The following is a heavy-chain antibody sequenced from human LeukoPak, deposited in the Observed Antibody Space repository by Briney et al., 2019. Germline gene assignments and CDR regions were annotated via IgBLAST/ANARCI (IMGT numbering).Heavy chain of an antibody. J-gene: IGHJ3*02. D-gene: IGHD5-24*01. CDR1: GYTFTSYA. Sequence: SVKVSCKASGYTFTSYAISWVRQAPGQGLEWMGGIIPIFGTANYAQKFQGRVTITADKSTSTAYMELCSLRSEDTAVYYCARKMATTHHAFDIWGQGTMVTVSS. V-gene: IGHV1-69*06. CDR3: ARKMATTHHAFDI. CDR2: IIPIFGTA.